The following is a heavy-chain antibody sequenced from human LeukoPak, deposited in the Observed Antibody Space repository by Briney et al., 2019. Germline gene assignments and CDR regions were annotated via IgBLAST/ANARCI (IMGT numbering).Heavy chain of an antibody. Sequence: ASVKVSCKASGYTFTSYGISWVRQAPGQGLKWMGWISAYNGNTNYAQKLQGRVTMTTDTSTSTAYMELRSLRSDDTAVYYCATYGGDCSGGSCSVGDAFDIWGQGTMVTVSS. CDR2: ISAYNGNT. J-gene: IGHJ3*02. V-gene: IGHV1-18*01. D-gene: IGHD2-15*01. CDR1: GYTFTSYG. CDR3: ATYGGDCSGGSCSVGDAFDI.